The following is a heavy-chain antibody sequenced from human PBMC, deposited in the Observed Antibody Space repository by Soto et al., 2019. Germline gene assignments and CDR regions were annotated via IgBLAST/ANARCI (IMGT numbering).Heavy chain of an antibody. V-gene: IGHV1-46*01. Sequence: QVQLVQSGAEVKKPGASVKVSCKASGYTFTSYYMHWVRQAPGQGLEWMGIINPSGGSTSYAQKFQGRVTMTRETSTSTVYMELSSLRSEDTAVYYCAVTVTPSGMDVWGQGTTVTVSS. CDR3: AVTVTPSGMDV. CDR2: INPSGGST. CDR1: GYTFTSYY. J-gene: IGHJ6*02. D-gene: IGHD4-4*01.